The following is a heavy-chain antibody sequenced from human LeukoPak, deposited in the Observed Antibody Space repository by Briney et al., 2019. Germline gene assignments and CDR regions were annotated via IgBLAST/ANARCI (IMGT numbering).Heavy chain of an antibody. CDR3: ARGGSSSWYEGYFDY. V-gene: IGHV1-69*13. Sequence: ASVKVSCKASGGTFSSYAISWVRQAPGQGLEWMGGIIPIFGTANYAQKFQGRVTITADESTSTAYMELSSLRSEGTAVYYCARGGSSSWYEGYFDYWGQGTLVTVSS. CDR1: GGTFSSYA. J-gene: IGHJ4*02. CDR2: IIPIFGTA. D-gene: IGHD6-13*01.